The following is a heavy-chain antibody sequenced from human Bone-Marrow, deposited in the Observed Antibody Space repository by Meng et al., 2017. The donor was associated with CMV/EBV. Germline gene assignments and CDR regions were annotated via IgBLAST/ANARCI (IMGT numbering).Heavy chain of an antibody. V-gene: IGHV3-30*04. Sequence: GESLKISCAASGFTFSSYAMHWVRQAPGKGLEWVAVISYDGSNKYYADSVKGRFTISRDNAKNSLYLQMNSLRAEDTAVYYCAREPRSLITGYPNDAFDIWGQGTMVTVSS. CDR1: GFTFSSYA. CDR3: AREPRSLITGYPNDAFDI. CDR2: ISYDGSNK. D-gene: IGHD1-20*01. J-gene: IGHJ3*02.